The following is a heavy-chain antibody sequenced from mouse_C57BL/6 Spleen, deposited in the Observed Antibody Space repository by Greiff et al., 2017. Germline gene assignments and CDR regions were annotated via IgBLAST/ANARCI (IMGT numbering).Heavy chain of an antibody. CDR3: ARSPHYYGNGYFGC. V-gene: IGHV1-85*01. D-gene: IGHD1-1*01. CDR2: IYPRDGST. J-gene: IGHJ2*01. Sequence: VQLQQSGPELVKPGASVKLSCKASGYTFTSYDINWVKQRPEQGLEWIGWIYPRDGSTKYNAKFKGKATLTVDTSSSTAYMELHSLTSEDSAVYFCARSPHYYGNGYFGCRGKGTTLTVSS. CDR1: GYTFTSYD.